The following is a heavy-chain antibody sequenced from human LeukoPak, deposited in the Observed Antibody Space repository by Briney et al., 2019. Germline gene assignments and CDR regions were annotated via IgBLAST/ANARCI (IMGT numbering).Heavy chain of an antibody. V-gene: IGHV4-39*01. CDR3: ARPLQRTYYYDSSGYYGY. CDR1: GGSISSSSYY. Sequence: PSETLSLTCTVSGGSISSSSYYCGWIPQPPGKGLEWIGSIYYSGSTYYNPSLKSRVTISVDTSKNQFSLKLSSVTAADTAVYYCARPLQRTYYYDSSGYYGYWGQGTLVTVSS. J-gene: IGHJ4*02. D-gene: IGHD3-22*01. CDR2: IYYSGST.